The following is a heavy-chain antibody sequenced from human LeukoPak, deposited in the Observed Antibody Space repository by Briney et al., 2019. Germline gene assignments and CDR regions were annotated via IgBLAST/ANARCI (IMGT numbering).Heavy chain of an antibody. CDR2: IYSGGST. CDR1: GFTVSSNY. Sequence: GGSLRLSCAASGFTVSSNYMSWVRQAPGKGLEWVSVIYSGGSTYYADSVKGRFTISRDNSKNTLYLQINSLRAEDTAVYYCARDRDLYAFDIWGQGTMVTVSS. J-gene: IGHJ3*02. D-gene: IGHD3-16*01. CDR3: ARDRDLYAFDI. V-gene: IGHV3-66*01.